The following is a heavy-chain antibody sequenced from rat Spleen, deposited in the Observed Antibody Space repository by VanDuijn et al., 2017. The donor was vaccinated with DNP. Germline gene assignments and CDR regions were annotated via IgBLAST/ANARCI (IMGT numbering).Heavy chain of an antibody. D-gene: IGHD1-1*01. CDR2: ISYSGSP. V-gene: IGHV3-1*01. CDR3: ARLRLEWEVRAMDA. CDR1: GYSITSNY. J-gene: IGHJ4*01. Sequence: EVQLQESGPGLVKPSQSLSLTCSVTGYSITSNYWGWIRKFPGSEMEWIGHISYSGSPRYNPSLKSRISITRDTSKNQFFLQLNSLTTEDTATYYCARLRLEWEVRAMDAWGQGTSVTVSS.